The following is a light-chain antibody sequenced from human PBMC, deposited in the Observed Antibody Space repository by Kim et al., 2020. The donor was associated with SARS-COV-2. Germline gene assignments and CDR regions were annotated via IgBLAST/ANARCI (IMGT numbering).Light chain of an antibody. CDR2: DAS. V-gene: IGKV3-20*01. CDR3: QQDGNSPFT. J-gene: IGKJ3*01. Sequence: SAGESATPCWRSRRRGSSDYVAWYKQRAGQAPRLLIDDASSRATGVPDRFSGSGAGKDFTLTISRLEPEDFAVYHCQQDGNSPFTFGPGTKVDIK. CDR1: RRGSSDY.